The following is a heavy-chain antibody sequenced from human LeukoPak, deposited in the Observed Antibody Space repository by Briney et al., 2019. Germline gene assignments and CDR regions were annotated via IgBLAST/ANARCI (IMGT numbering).Heavy chain of an antibody. J-gene: IGHJ3*02. D-gene: IGHD2-2*01. Sequence: PSETLSLTCTVSGGSISSYYWSWIRQPAGKGLEWIGRIYTSGSTNYNPSLKSRVTMSVDTSKNQFSLKLSSVTAADTAVYYCARDREYQLLSGDAFDIWGQGTMVTVSS. V-gene: IGHV4-4*07. CDR2: IYTSGST. CDR3: ARDREYQLLSGDAFDI. CDR1: GGSISSYY.